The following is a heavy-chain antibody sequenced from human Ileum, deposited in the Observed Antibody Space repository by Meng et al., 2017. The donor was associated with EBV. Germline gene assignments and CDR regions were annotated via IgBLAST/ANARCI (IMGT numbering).Heavy chain of an antibody. CDR1: GYIFSIHA. Sequence: QVQLVQSGAEVKKPGASVKVSCKTSGYIFSIHAISWLRQAPGQGLEWMGWISTYNGDTNYEQKLQDRVTITTDTSTSTAYMELRSLRSDDTAMYYCARDPSNSAGRRTYFDYWGQGTLVTVSS. CDR2: ISTYNGDT. J-gene: IGHJ4*02. D-gene: IGHD3-10*01. CDR3: ARDPSNSAGRRTYFDY. V-gene: IGHV1-18*01.